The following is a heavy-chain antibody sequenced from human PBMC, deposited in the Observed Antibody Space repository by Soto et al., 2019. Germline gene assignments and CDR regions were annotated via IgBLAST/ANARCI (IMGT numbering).Heavy chain of an antibody. CDR1: GSTFTNYG. CDR3: ARDSQVLRFLEWSSKNWFDP. Sequence: ASVTVSCTASGSTFTNYGVSWLRQAPGQGLEWVGWISGYNNNTTSAQKFQGRVTMTTDTSTSTAYMELRSLRSDDTAVYYCARDSQVLRFLEWSSKNWFDPWGQGTLVTVSS. CDR2: ISGYNNNT. J-gene: IGHJ5*02. D-gene: IGHD3-3*01. V-gene: IGHV1-18*01.